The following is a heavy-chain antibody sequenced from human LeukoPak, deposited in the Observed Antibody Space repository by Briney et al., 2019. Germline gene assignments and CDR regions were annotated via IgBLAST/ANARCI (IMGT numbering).Heavy chain of an antibody. CDR1: GGSFSGYY. V-gene: IGHV4-59*01. J-gene: IGHJ4*02. CDR3: ARGGGGSWYGTVDY. Sequence: SETLSLTCAVYGGSFSGYYWSWIRQPPGKGLEWIGYFHYSGSTNYNPSLKSRVTISVDTSKNQFSLKLSSLTAADTAMYYCARGGGGSWYGTVDYWGQGTLVTVSS. CDR2: FHYSGST. D-gene: IGHD6-13*01.